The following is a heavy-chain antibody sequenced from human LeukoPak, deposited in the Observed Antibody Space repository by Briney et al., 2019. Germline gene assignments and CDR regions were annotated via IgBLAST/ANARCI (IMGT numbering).Heavy chain of an antibody. Sequence: PGGSLRLSCAASGFTVSSNYMSWVRQAPGKGLEWVSVIYSCGSTYYADSVKGRFTISRDNSKNTLYLQMNSLRAGDTAVYYCAKSPYYYVSSGYFDYWGQGTLVTVSS. CDR1: GFTVSSNY. CDR2: IYSCGST. J-gene: IGHJ4*02. D-gene: IGHD3-22*01. CDR3: AKSPYYYVSSGYFDY. V-gene: IGHV3-66*01.